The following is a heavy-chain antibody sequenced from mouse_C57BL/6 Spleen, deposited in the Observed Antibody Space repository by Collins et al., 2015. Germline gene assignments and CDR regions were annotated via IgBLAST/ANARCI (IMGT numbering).Heavy chain of an antibody. D-gene: IGHD3-2*02. Sequence: NYNEKFKSKATLTVDKSSSTAYMQLSSLTSEDSAVYYCARGSSGPLNWGQGTLATVSA. V-gene: IGHV1-53*01. J-gene: IGHJ3*01. CDR3: ARGSSGPLN.